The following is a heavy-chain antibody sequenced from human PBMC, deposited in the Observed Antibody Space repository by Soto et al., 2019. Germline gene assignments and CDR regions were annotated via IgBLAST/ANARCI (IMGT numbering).Heavy chain of an antibody. CDR2: INPSGGST. J-gene: IGHJ6*02. Sequence: ASVKVSCKASGVTFSSYAISWVRQAPGQGLEWMVIINPSGGSTSYAQKFQGRVTMTRDTSTSTVYMELSSLRSEDTAVYYCARDSSLAIVGATPYGMDVWGQGTTVTVSS. CDR1: GVTFSSYA. V-gene: IGHV1-46*01. D-gene: IGHD1-26*01. CDR3: ARDSSLAIVGATPYGMDV.